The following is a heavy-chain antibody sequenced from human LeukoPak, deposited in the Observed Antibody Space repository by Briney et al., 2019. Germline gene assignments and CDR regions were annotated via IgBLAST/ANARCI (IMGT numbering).Heavy chain of an antibody. Sequence: GGSLRLSCAASGFTFSSYSMNWVRQAPGKGLEWVLCISSSSSTIYYADSVKGRFTISRDNAKNSLYLQMNSLRAEDTAVYYCASLYGSGSYYKGVYYYYGMDVWGQGTTVTVSS. CDR3: ASLYGSGSYYKGVYYYYGMDV. J-gene: IGHJ6*02. CDR1: GFTFSSYS. V-gene: IGHV3-48*01. CDR2: ISSSSSTI. D-gene: IGHD3-10*01.